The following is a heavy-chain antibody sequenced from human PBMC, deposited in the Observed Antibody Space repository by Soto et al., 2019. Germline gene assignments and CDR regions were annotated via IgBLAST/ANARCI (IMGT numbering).Heavy chain of an antibody. Sequence: SETLSLTCSVSGDSVSRGGYHWSWIRQPPGKGLEWIGVKRYTGSPDYNPSLKSRVVISIARSKNPFSLKLSSVPATDTAVYFCAKVAWGGDSWGQGALVTVSS. V-gene: IGHV4-61*08. CDR1: GDSVSRGGYH. J-gene: IGHJ4*02. CDR2: KRYTGSP. D-gene: IGHD7-27*01. CDR3: AKVAWGGDS.